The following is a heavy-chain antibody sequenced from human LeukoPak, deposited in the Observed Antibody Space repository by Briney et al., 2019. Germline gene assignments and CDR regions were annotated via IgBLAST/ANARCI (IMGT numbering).Heavy chain of an antibody. J-gene: IGHJ4*02. Sequence: GESLKISCEGSGYSFTTYWIAWVRQMPGKGLEWMGIIYPGDSDTRYSPSFQGQVTISADNSVRTAYLQWSSLKASDTAMYYCARSIGPGCSSTSCFVSFDYWGQGTLLTVSS. V-gene: IGHV5-51*01. CDR3: ARSIGPGCSSTSCFVSFDY. D-gene: IGHD2-2*01. CDR2: IYPGDSDT. CDR1: GYSFTTYW.